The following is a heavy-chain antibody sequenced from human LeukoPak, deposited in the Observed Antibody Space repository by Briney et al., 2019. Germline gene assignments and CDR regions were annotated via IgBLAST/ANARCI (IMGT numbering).Heavy chain of an antibody. CDR1: GFTFSSYG. CDR2: ISYDGSNK. J-gene: IGHJ6*02. D-gene: IGHD1-26*01. CDR3: VRGAASGSYYGLGV. Sequence: GGSLRLSCAASGFTFSSYGMHWVRQAPGMGLEWVAVISYDGSNKYYADSVKGRFTISRDNSKNTLYLQMNSLRAEDTAVYYCVRGAASGSYYGLGVWGQGATVTVSS. V-gene: IGHV3-30*03.